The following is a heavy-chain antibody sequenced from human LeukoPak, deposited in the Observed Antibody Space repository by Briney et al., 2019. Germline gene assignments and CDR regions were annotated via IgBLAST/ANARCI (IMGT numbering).Heavy chain of an antibody. Sequence: PSETLSLTCTVSGGSISSSSYYWGWIRQPPGKGLEWIGSIYYSGSTYYNPSLKSRVTISVDTSKNQFSLKLSSVTAADTAVYYCARAGNGYDAFDIWGQGTMVTVSS. CDR1: GGSISSSSYY. D-gene: IGHD5-24*01. J-gene: IGHJ3*02. CDR3: ARAGNGYDAFDI. CDR2: IYYSGST. V-gene: IGHV4-39*07.